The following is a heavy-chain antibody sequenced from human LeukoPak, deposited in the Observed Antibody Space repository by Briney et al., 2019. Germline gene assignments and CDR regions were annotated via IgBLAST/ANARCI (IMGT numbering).Heavy chain of an antibody. J-gene: IGHJ3*02. CDR3: ARDTNGYSSSWPDAFDI. CDR1: GFTVSSNY. CDR2: IYSGGST. Sequence: HPWGSLRLSCAASGFTVSSNYMSWVRQAPGKGLEWVSVIYSGGSTYYADSVKGRFTISRDNSKNTLYLQMNSLRAEDTAVYYCARDTNGYSSSWPDAFDIWGQGTMVTVSS. V-gene: IGHV3-66*01. D-gene: IGHD6-13*01.